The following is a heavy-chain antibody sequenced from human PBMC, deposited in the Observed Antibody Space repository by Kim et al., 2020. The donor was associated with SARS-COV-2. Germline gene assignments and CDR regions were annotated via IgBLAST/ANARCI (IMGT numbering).Heavy chain of an antibody. V-gene: IGHV3-73*01. CDR2: ISSKANSYAT. Sequence: GGSLRLSCAASGFTFSGSAMHWVRQASGKGLEWVGRISSKANSYATTYAASVKGRITISRTDSNTTPNLQMNSLKTEATAVYDCTRVPGTTLASWDTFVIWGQGTMVTVSS. J-gene: IGHJ3*02. CDR1: GFTFSGSA. D-gene: IGHD1-1*01. CDR3: TRVPGTTLASWDTFVI.